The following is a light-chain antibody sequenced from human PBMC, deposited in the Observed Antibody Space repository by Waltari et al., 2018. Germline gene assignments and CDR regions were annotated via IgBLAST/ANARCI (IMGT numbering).Light chain of an antibody. CDR2: DAT. CDR3: QHYANLPPFT. Sequence: DLQITQSPPSLSASVGDRVTITCQARQDISNYLNRYQHKPGKAPKLLVYDATNFETGVASRFSVSGSGTHFTFTISSLQPEDLATYYCQHYANLPPFTFGQGTKLQIK. V-gene: IGKV1-33*01. CDR1: QDISNY. J-gene: IGKJ2*01.